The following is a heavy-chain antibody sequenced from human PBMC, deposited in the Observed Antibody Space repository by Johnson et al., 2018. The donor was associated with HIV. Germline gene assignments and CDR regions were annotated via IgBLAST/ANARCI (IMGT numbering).Heavy chain of an antibody. CDR3: ARVRRLGRGDAVDI. D-gene: IGHD3-10*01. V-gene: IGHV3-30*04. CDR2: ISYDGRTK. Sequence: QVQLVESGGGVVQPGRSLRLSCAASGSTFRSYAMHWVRQAPGKGLEWVAVISYDGRTKYYADSVKGRFTISRDNSKNTLYLQMNSLRAEDTAVYYCARVRRLGRGDAVDIWGQVTIVTVSS. CDR1: GSTFRSYA. J-gene: IGHJ3*02.